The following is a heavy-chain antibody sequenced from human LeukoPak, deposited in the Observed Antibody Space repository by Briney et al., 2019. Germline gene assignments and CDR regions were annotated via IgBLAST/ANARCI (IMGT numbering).Heavy chain of an antibody. J-gene: IGHJ4*02. Sequence: GESLKISCKGSGYNFANYWIGWVRQLPGKGLEWMGIIYPSDSDTRYSPSFQGQVTISADKSISTAYLQWSSLKASDTAMYYCARQHSSSSLGYWGQGTLVTVSS. V-gene: IGHV5-51*01. CDR1: GYNFANYW. D-gene: IGHD6-13*01. CDR2: IYPSDSDT. CDR3: ARQHSSSSLGY.